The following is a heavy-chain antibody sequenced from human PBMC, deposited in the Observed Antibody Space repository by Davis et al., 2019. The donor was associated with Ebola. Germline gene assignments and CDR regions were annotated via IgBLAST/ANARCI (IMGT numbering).Heavy chain of an antibody. CDR2: IKSKTDGGTT. Sequence: GGSLRPSFAASGFTFSNAWMSWVRQAPGKGLEWVGRIKSKTDGGTTDYAAPVKGRFTISRDDSKNTLYLQMNSLKTEDTAVYYCTTDDYGGNSPFWYFDLWGRGTLVTVSS. D-gene: IGHD4-23*01. J-gene: IGHJ2*01. CDR1: GFTFSNAW. V-gene: IGHV3-15*01. CDR3: TTDDYGGNSPFWYFDL.